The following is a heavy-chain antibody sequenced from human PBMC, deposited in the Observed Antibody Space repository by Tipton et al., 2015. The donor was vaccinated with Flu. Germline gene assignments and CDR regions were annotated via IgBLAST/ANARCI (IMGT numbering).Heavy chain of an antibody. CDR2: VYHGGTT. Sequence: GLVKPSETLSLTCTVSGYSISSRYYWGWIRQPPGKGLEWIGCVYHGGTTYYNPSLKSRVAISLDTFTNQFSLKLTSVTAADTAVYYCATTTYYYGSGTHDYWGQGTLVTVSS. CDR1: GYSISSRYY. V-gene: IGHV4-38-2*02. D-gene: IGHD3-10*01. CDR3: ATTTYYYGSGTHDY. J-gene: IGHJ4*02.